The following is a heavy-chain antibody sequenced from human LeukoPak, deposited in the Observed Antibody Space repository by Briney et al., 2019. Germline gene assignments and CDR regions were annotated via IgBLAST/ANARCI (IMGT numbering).Heavy chain of an antibody. CDR1: GFTFSDYY. V-gene: IGHV3-11*04. CDR2: ISSSGYST. Sequence: GGSLRLSCAASGFTFSDYYMSWIRQAPGKELEWISYISSSGYSTYYAGSVKGRFTISRDNSNNSLYQQMNSLRDEDTAVYYCARDKRRFDKWGQGTLVAVSS. J-gene: IGHJ4*02. CDR3: ARDKRRFDK.